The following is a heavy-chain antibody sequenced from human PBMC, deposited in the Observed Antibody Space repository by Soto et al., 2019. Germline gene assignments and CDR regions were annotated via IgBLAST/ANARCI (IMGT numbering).Heavy chain of an antibody. CDR3: ARATYYDILTGYYNASMEYYYYGMDV. CDR2: INPNSGGT. Sequence: ASVKVSCKASGYTFTGYYMHWVRQAPGQGLEWMGWINPNSGGTNYAQKFQGWVTMTWDTSISTAYMELSRLRSDDTAVYYCARATYYDILTGYYNASMEYYYYGMDVWGQGTTVTVSS. J-gene: IGHJ6*02. V-gene: IGHV1-2*04. CDR1: GYTFTGYY. D-gene: IGHD3-9*01.